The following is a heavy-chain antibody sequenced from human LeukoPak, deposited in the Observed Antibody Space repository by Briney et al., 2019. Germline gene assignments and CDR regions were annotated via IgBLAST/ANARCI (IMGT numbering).Heavy chain of an antibody. Sequence: GGSLRLSCAASGFTVSSSYINWARQAPGKGLVWVSAIYSDASTYYADSVKGRFTISRDNSKNTVYLQMNSLRAEDTAVYYCAKSGSRYSAAWWGQGTLVTVSS. J-gene: IGHJ4*02. CDR3: AKSGSRYSAAW. CDR2: IYSDAST. CDR1: GFTVSSSY. V-gene: IGHV3-66*01. D-gene: IGHD6-25*01.